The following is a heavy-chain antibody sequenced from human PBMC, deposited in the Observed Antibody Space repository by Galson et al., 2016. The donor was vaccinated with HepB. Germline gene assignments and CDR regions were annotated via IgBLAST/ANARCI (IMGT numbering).Heavy chain of an antibody. CDR2: IRAYKGNK. Sequence: SVKVSCKASGYTFANYGISWVRQAPGQGLEWMGWIRAYKGNKNYPQKLRGRITMTTDTSTSTAYMELRNLKSDDTAVYYCARDFAYYSEISALGDYLGQGTLVTVSS. V-gene: IGHV1-18*01. J-gene: IGHJ4*02. D-gene: IGHD3-22*01. CDR1: GYTFANYG. CDR3: ARDFAYYSEISALGDY.